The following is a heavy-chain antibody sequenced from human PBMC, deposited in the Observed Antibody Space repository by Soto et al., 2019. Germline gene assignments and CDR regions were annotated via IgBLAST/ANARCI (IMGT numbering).Heavy chain of an antibody. CDR1: GFTFSIYA. CDR2: ISGSGGST. D-gene: IGHD6-6*01. J-gene: IGHJ4*02. Sequence: PVGSLRLSCAASGFTFSIYAMSWVRQAPGKGLEWVSAISGSGGSTYYADSVKGRFTISRDNSKNTLYLQMNSLRAEDTAVYYCAKDLLLAARLLFDYWGQGTLVTVSS. CDR3: AKDLLLAARLLFDY. V-gene: IGHV3-23*01.